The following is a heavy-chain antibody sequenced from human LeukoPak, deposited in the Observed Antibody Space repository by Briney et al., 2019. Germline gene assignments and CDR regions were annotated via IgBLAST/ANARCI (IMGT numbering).Heavy chain of an antibody. CDR1: GGTFSSYA. CDR3: ARDGAPYYYDSSGYPHSGDY. Sequence: SVTVSCTASGGTFSSYAISWVRQAPGQGLEWMGGIIPIFGTANYAQKFQGRVTITADESTSTAYMELCSLRSEDTAVYYCARDGAPYYYDSSGYPHSGDYWGQGTLVTVSS. V-gene: IGHV1-69*01. J-gene: IGHJ4*02. D-gene: IGHD3-22*01. CDR2: IIPIFGTA.